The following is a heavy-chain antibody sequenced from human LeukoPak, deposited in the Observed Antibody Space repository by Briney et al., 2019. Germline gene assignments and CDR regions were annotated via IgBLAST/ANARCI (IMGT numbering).Heavy chain of an antibody. Sequence: GGSLRLSCAASGFTFSSYWMHWVRHAPGKGLVWVSGTNTDGSSTMYADSVKGRFTISRDNAKNSLYLQMNSLRAEDTAVYYCAKDLLCSSTSCYGTGYFDSWGQGALVTVSS. D-gene: IGHD2-2*01. J-gene: IGHJ4*02. CDR3: AKDLLCSSTSCYGTGYFDS. CDR2: TNTDGSST. CDR1: GFTFSSYW. V-gene: IGHV3-74*03.